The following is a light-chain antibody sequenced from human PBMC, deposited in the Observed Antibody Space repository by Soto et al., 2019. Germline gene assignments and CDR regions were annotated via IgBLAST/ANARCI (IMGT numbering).Light chain of an antibody. CDR3: QQYGSSSPWT. V-gene: IGKV1-5*03. Sequence: DIQMTQSPSTLSASVGDRVTITCRASQSISSGLAWYQQKPGRAPKLLIYKPSSLETGVPSRFSGSGSGTEFTLIISSLQPDDFASYYCQQYGSSSPWTFGQGTKVEIK. CDR2: KPS. J-gene: IGKJ1*01. CDR1: QSISSG.